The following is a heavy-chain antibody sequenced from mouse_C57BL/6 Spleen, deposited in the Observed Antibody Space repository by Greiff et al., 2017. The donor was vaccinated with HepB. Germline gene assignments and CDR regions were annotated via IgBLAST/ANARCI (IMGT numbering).Heavy chain of an antibody. Sequence: QVQLKESGAELVKPGASVKISCKASGYAFSSYWMNWVKQRPGKGLEWIGQIYPGDGDTNYNGKFKGKATLTADKSSSTAYMQLSSLTSEDSAVYFCARDYGSSSGYFDVWGTGTTVTVSS. V-gene: IGHV1-80*01. CDR3: ARDYGSSSGYFDV. J-gene: IGHJ1*03. CDR1: GYAFSSYW. CDR2: IYPGDGDT. D-gene: IGHD1-1*01.